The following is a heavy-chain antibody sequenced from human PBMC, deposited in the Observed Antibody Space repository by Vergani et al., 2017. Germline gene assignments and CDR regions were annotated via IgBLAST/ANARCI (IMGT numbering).Heavy chain of an antibody. J-gene: IGHJ6*02. Sequence: QVQLVQSGAEVKKPGSSVKVSCKASGGTFSSYAISWVRQAPGQGLEWMGGIIPIFGIANYAQKFQGRVTITADKSTGTAYMELSIMRTEDTAVYYGARPIAKYYDNIPRGNRDYYYGMDVWGQGTTVTVSS. CDR1: GGTFSSYA. CDR3: ARPIAKYYDNIPRGNRDYYYGMDV. V-gene: IGHV1-69*17. CDR2: IIPIFGIA. D-gene: IGHD3-22*01.